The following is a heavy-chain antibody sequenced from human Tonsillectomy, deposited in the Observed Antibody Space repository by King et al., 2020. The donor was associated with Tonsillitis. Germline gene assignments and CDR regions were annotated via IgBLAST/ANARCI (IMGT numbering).Heavy chain of an antibody. Sequence: VQLVESGGGLVQPGGSLRLSCAASGFPFSSYEMIWVRQAPGKGLELVSYISTTGSIIYYADSVKGRFTISRDNAKNSLYLQMNSLRVEDTAGYYCARRTYYYGSGSPGGVFLFDYWGQGTLVTVSS. CDR2: ISTTGSII. D-gene: IGHD3-10*01. J-gene: IGHJ4*02. CDR1: GFPFSSYE. CDR3: ARRTYYYGSGSPGGVFLFDY. V-gene: IGHV3-48*03.